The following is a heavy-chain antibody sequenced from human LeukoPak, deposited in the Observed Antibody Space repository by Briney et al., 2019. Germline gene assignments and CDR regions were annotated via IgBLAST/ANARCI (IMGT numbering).Heavy chain of an antibody. J-gene: IGHJ5*02. Sequence: SETLSLTCTDSGGSISSYYWSWIRQPPGKGLEWIGYIYTSGSTNYNPSLKSRVTISVDTSKNQFSLKLSSVTAADTAVYYCARTGTIFGGDWFDPWGQGTLVTVSS. CDR1: GGSISSYY. CDR2: IYTSGST. CDR3: ARTGTIFGGDWFDP. D-gene: IGHD3-3*01. V-gene: IGHV4-4*09.